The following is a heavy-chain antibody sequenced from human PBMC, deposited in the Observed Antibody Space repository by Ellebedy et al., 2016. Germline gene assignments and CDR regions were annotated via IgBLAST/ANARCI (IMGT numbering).Heavy chain of an antibody. CDR1: GGSFSGYY. V-gene: IGHV4-34*01. CDR2: INHSGST. D-gene: IGHD2-2*01. Sequence: SETLSLXXAVYGGSFSGYYWSWIRQPPGKGLEWIGEINHSGSTNYNPSLKSRVTISVDTSKNQFSLKLSSVTAADTAVYYCARAPLRTRGWFDPWGQGTLVTVSS. CDR3: ARAPLRTRGWFDP. J-gene: IGHJ5*02.